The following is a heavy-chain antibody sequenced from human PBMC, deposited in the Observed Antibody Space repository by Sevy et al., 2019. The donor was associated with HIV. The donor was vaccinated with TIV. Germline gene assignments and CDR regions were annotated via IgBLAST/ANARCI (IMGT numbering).Heavy chain of an antibody. Sequence: GGSLRLSCAASGFTFSIIYMNWVRQSPGKGLEWVGRMNSKTDGGTTDYAAPVKDRFTMSRDDSKNTLYLQMNSLEADDTAVYYCTTVGFPHWGSEAFDIWGQGTMVTVSS. V-gene: IGHV3-15*01. D-gene: IGHD3-16*01. CDR2: MNSKTDGGTT. CDR1: GFTFSIIY. CDR3: TTVGFPHWGSEAFDI. J-gene: IGHJ3*02.